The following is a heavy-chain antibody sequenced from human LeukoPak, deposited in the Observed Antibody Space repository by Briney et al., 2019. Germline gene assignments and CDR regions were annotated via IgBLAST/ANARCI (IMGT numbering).Heavy chain of an antibody. CDR3: AGTRPKQHIVVVPAAMSNWFDP. V-gene: IGHV4-34*01. D-gene: IGHD2-2*01. CDR2: INHSGST. Sequence: SETLSLTCAVYGGSFSGYYWSWIRQPPGKGLEWIGEINHSGSTNYNPSLKSRVTISVDTSKNQFSLKLSSVTAADTAVYYCAGTRPKQHIVVVPAAMSNWFDPWGQGTLVTVSS. CDR1: GGSFSGYY. J-gene: IGHJ5*02.